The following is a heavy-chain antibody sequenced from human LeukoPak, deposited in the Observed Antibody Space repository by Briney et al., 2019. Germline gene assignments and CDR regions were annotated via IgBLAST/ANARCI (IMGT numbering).Heavy chain of an antibody. V-gene: IGHV1-2*02. CDR3: ARDRLPSYYDSSGYFDY. CDR1: GYTFTGYY. D-gene: IGHD3-22*01. J-gene: IGHJ4*02. Sequence: ASVKVSCKASGYTFTGYYMHWVRQAPGQGLEWMGWINPNSGGTNYAQKFQGRVTMTRDTSISTAYMELSRLRSDETAVYYCARDRLPSYYDSSGYFDYWGQGTLVTVSS. CDR2: INPNSGGT.